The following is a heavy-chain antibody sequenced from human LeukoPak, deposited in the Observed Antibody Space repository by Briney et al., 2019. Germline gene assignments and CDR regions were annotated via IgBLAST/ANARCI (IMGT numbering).Heavy chain of an antibody. V-gene: IGHV3-23*01. J-gene: IGHJ4*02. CDR1: GFTFSSCP. Sequence: GGSLRLSCAASGFTFSSCPMSWVRQAPGKGLEWVSTISRSGVSTYYADSVKGRFTISRDNSKNTLYLQMNSLRAEDTALYYCAKDATPDYRGQGTLVTVSS. CDR2: ISRSGVST. D-gene: IGHD1-26*01. CDR3: AKDATPDY.